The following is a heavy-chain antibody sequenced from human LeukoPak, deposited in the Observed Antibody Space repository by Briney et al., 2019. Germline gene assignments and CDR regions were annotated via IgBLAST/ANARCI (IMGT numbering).Heavy chain of an antibody. V-gene: IGHV3-30*18. J-gene: IGHJ4*02. Sequence: GGSLSCSGAASGFTVSSKGMHWVGQAPGKGLEGGAVISNDGSNKYYADSGKGRFTISRDNSKNTLYLKMNSLRAEDTAVYYCAKFSRGGSGNFTHPRFDYWGQGTLVTVSS. CDR1: GFTVSSKG. CDR2: ISNDGSNK. D-gene: IGHD3-10*01. CDR3: AKFSRGGSGNFTHPRFDY.